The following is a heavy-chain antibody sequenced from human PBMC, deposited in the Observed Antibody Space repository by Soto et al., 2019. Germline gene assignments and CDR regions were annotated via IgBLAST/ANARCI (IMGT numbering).Heavy chain of an antibody. V-gene: IGHV1-18*01. D-gene: IGHD5-12*01. Sequence: ASVKVSCKASGYPFISYVISWVRQAPGQGLDWMGWITPYNSNTKYAQKLQGRVTMTTDTSTTTAYLELRSLRSDDTAVYYCARHHGPTTSENWFDPWGQGTLVTVSS. CDR2: ITPYNSNT. CDR1: GYPFISYV. J-gene: IGHJ5*02. CDR3: ARHHGPTTSENWFDP.